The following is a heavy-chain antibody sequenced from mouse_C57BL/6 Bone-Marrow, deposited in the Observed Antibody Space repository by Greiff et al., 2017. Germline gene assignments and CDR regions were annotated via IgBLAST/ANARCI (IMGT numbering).Heavy chain of an antibody. Sequence: VQLQQPGAELVRPGASVKLSCTASGFNIKDDYMHWVKQRPEQGLEWIGWIDPENGDTEYASKFQGKATIPADTSSNTAYLQLSSLTSEDTAVYYCTTGLLRSYWYFDVWGTGTTVTVSS. CDR3: TTGLLRSYWYFDV. D-gene: IGHD1-1*01. V-gene: IGHV14-4*01. CDR2: IDPENGDT. CDR1: GFNIKDDY. J-gene: IGHJ1*03.